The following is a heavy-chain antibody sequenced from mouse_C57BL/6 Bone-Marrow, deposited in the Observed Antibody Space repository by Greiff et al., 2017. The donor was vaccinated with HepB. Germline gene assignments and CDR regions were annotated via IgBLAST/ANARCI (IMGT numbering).Heavy chain of an antibody. CDR1: GFTFSDYG. V-gene: IGHV5-17*01. D-gene: IGHD1-1*01. CDR2: ISSGSSTI. J-gene: IGHJ4*01. Sequence: EVHLVESGGGLVKPGGSLKLSCAASGFTFSDYGMHWVRQAPEKGLEWVAYISSGSSTIYYADTVKGRFTISRDNAKNTLFLQMTSLRSEDTAMYYCARPSTVVAYYYAMDYWGQGTSVTVSS. CDR3: ARPSTVVAYYYAMDY.